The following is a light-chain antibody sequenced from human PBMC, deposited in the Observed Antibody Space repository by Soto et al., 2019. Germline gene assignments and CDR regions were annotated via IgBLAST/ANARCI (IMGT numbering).Light chain of an antibody. CDR2: KAS. CDR3: QHYNTYPWT. V-gene: IGKV1-5*03. Sequence: IQLTQSPSSLSASVGDTVTITCRASQRISSWLAWYQQKPGKAPNLLIHKASHLESGVPSRFSGSGSGTEFTLTISSLQPGDFATYYCQHYNTYPWTFGQGTKVEIK. CDR1: QRISSW. J-gene: IGKJ1*01.